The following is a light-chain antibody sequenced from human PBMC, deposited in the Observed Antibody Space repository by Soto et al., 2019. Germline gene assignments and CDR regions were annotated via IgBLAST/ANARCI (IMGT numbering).Light chain of an antibody. Sequence: QSALTQPASVSGSPGQSITISCTGTSSDIGRYNLFSWYQQHPGKAPNLIIYEDIERPSGVSDRFSGSESGNTASLTISGLQAEDDSDYCSWSYAGGASVVFGGGTKLTVL. CDR3: WSYAGGASVV. CDR2: EDI. J-gene: IGLJ2*01. CDR1: SSDIGRYNL. V-gene: IGLV2-23*01.